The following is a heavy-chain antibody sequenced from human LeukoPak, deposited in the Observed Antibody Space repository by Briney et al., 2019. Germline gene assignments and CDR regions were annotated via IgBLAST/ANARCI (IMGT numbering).Heavy chain of an antibody. CDR1: GYTLTELS. D-gene: IGHD4-17*01. V-gene: IGHV1-24*01. CDR3: ATRHSVQKVFDY. CDR2: FDPEDGET. Sequence: ASVKVSCKVSGYTLTELSMHWVRQAPGKGLEWMGGFDPEDGETIYAQKFRGRVTMTEDTSTDTAYMELSSLRSEDTAVYYCATRHSVQKVFDYWGQGTLVTVSS. J-gene: IGHJ4*02.